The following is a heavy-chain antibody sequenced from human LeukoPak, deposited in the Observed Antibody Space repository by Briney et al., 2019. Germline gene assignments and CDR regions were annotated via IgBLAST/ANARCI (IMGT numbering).Heavy chain of an antibody. J-gene: IGHJ3*01. V-gene: IGHV3-7*03. D-gene: IGHD6-6*01. CDR3: ARSSYSSSSSV. CDR2: INSDGSEG. CDR1: GFTFSGFW. Sequence: QPGGSLRLSCAVSGFTFSGFWMSWSRQAPGKGLEWVASINSDGSEGYYADAVEGRFTISRDNAKNSLYLQINSLRAEDTAVYYCARSSYSSSSSVWGQGTMVTVSS.